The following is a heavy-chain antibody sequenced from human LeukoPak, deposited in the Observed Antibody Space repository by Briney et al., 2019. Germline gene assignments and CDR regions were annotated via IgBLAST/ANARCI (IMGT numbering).Heavy chain of an antibody. J-gene: IGHJ4*02. CDR2: INIHNGYT. D-gene: IGHD1-1*01. CDR1: GYTFISYG. Sequence: ASVKVSCKASGYTFISYGISWVRQAPGQGLEWMGWINIHNGYTIYVQKIQGRVTMTADKSTNTAHMDLRSLRSDDTAVYYCAREAPQSNWRGDYFDYWGQGTQVTVSS. CDR3: AREAPQSNWRGDYFDY. V-gene: IGHV1-18*01.